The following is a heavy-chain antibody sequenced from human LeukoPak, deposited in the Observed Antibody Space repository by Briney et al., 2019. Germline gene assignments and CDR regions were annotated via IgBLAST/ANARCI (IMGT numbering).Heavy chain of an antibody. Sequence: GASVKVSCKASGYTFTSYDINWVRQATGQGLEWMGWMNPNSGNTDYAQKFQGRVTMTRNTSISTAYMELSSLRSEDTAVYYCAIDFWSGYWFDYWGQGTLVTVSS. CDR1: GYTFTSYD. V-gene: IGHV1-8*01. D-gene: IGHD3-3*01. CDR2: MNPNSGNT. CDR3: AIDFWSGYWFDY. J-gene: IGHJ4*02.